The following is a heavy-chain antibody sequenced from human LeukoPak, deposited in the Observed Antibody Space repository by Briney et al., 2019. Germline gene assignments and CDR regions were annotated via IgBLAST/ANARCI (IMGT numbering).Heavy chain of an antibody. CDR2: INPSGGST. V-gene: IGHV1-46*01. CDR3: ARDSSSGHFDY. CDR1: GYTFTSYY. Sequence: ALVKVSCKASGYTFTSYYMHWVRQAPGQGLEWMGIINPSGGSTSYAQKFQGRVTMTRDTSTSTVYMELSSLRSEDTAVYYCARDSSSGHFDYWGQGTLVTVSS. D-gene: IGHD1-26*01. J-gene: IGHJ4*02.